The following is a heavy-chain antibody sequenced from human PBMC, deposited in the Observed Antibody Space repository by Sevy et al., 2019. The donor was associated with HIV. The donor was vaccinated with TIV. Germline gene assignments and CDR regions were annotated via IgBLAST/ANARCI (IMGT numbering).Heavy chain of an antibody. J-gene: IGHJ4*02. CDR3: AGENAWGRGYS. V-gene: IGHV4-59*08. D-gene: IGHD3-16*01. CDR1: GGSITSLY. Sequence: SETLSLTCTVSGGSITSLYWNWIREPPGKGLEWIANIYYNGHINYNPSLKSLVTLSLDTSKNQFSLRLSSVTAAYTAMYYCAGENAWGRGYSWGQGTLVTVSS. CDR2: IYYNGHI.